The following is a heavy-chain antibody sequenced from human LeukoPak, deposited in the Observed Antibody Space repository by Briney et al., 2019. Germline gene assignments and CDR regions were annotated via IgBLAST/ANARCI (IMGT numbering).Heavy chain of an antibody. D-gene: IGHD6-13*01. CDR2: INPSGGST. J-gene: IGHJ4*02. CDR3: ARDPRTDARSSSWLYFDY. V-gene: IGHV1-46*01. CDR1: GYTFTSYY. Sequence: ASVKVSCKASGYTFTSYYMHWVRQAPGQGLEWMGIINPSGGSTSYAQKFQGRVTMTRDTSTSTVYVELSSLRSEDTAVYYCARDPRTDARSSSWLYFDYWGQGTLVTVSS.